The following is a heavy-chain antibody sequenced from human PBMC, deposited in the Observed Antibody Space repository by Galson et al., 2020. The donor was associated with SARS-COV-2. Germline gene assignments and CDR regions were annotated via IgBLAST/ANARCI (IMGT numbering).Heavy chain of an antibody. J-gene: IGHJ4*02. V-gene: IGHV3-73*01. CDR3: KWNFSD. D-gene: IGHD1-7*01. CDR1: GFTFSGSA. Sequence: GGSLRLSCAASGFTFSGSAIHWVRQAPGKGLEWVGSIKSNANNNTTDYAASVKGRSTVSRDDSKNTAFLQITGLQTEDTAVYYCKWNFSDWCQETLVTVSS. CDR2: IKSNANNNTT.